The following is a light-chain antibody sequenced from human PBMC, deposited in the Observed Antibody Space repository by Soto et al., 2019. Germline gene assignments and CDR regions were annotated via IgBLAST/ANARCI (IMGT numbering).Light chain of an antibody. CDR2: GAS. J-gene: IGKJ4*01. Sequence: EIVLTQSPGTLSLSPGERATLSCRASQSVSSSYLAWYQQIPGQAPRLLIYGASRRTTAIPDRFSGSGSGTDFTLTISRREPEDFAVYYCQQYGSSVTFGGGTKVEIK. CDR1: QSVSSSY. V-gene: IGKV3-20*01. CDR3: QQYGSSVT.